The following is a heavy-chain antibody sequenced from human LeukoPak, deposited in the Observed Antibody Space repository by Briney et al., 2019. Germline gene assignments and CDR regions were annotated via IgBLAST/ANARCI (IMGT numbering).Heavy chain of an antibody. J-gene: IGHJ4*02. D-gene: IGHD3-22*01. CDR3: ARDIGHRSGSPAFDY. CDR2: INHSNGGT. V-gene: IGHV1-2*02. CDR1: GYTFTGDY. Sequence: SVTVSCKASGYTFTGDYMHWVRQAPGQGLEWMGWINHSNGGTNYAQKFQGRVTLTRDTSMSTAYMELSSLTADDTAVHFCARDIGHRSGSPAFDYWGQGSLVTVSS.